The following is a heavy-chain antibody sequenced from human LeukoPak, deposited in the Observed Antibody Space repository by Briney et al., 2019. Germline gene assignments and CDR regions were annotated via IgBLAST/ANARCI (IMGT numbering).Heavy chain of an antibody. D-gene: IGHD6-19*01. CDR2: IYSGGST. CDR1: GFTVSSNY. CDR3: TRQWLRVMDV. Sequence: GGSLRLSCAASGFTVSSNYMSWVRQAPGKGLEWVSVIYSGGSTYYADSVKGRFTISRDNANSSLYLQISTLKAEDTAVYYCTRQWLRVMDVWGKGTTVTVSS. V-gene: IGHV3-66*04. J-gene: IGHJ6*04.